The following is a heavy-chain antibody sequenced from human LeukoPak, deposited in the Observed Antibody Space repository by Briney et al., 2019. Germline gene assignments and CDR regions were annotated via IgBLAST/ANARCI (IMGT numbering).Heavy chain of an antibody. J-gene: IGHJ4*02. V-gene: IGHV4-59*01. CDR1: GGSISSYC. Sequence: SETLSLTCTVSGGSISSYCWSWIRQPPGKGLEWIGYIYYSGSTNYNPSLKSRVTISVDTSKNQFSLKLSSVTAADTAVYYCARVGGSSWRYFDYWGQGTLVTVSS. CDR3: ARVGGSSWRYFDY. D-gene: IGHD6-13*01. CDR2: IYYSGST.